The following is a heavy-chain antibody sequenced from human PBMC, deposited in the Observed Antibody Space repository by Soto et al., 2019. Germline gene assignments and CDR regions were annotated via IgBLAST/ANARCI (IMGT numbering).Heavy chain of an antibody. CDR2: IYYSGST. V-gene: IGHV4-31*03. CDR1: GGSVSSGGYY. D-gene: IGHD3-10*01. CDR3: ARETMVRGVIGSYYGMDV. Sequence: SETLSLTCTVSGGSVSSGGYYWSWIRQHPGKGLEWIGYIYYSGSTYYNPSLKSRVTISVDTSKNKFSLKLSSVTAADTAVYYCARETMVRGVIGSYYGMDVWGQGTTVTVSS. J-gene: IGHJ6*02.